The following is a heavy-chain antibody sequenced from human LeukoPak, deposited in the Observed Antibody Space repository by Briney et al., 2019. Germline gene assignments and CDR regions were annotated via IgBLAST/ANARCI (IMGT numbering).Heavy chain of an antibody. V-gene: IGHV1-24*01. D-gene: IGHD5-12*01. J-gene: IGHJ6*03. Sequence: ASVKVSCKVSGYTLTELSMHRVRQAPGKGLEWMGGFDPEDGETIYAQKFQGRVTMTEDTSTDTAYMELSSLRSEDTAVYYCATGGYSGYRPYYYYYMDVWGKGTTVTISS. CDR3: ATGGYSGYRPYYYYYMDV. CDR1: GYTLTELS. CDR2: FDPEDGET.